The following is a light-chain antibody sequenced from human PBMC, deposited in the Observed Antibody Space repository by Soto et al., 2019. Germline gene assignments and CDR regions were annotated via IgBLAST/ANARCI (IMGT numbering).Light chain of an antibody. Sequence: EIVLTQSPGTLSLSPGERATLSCRASQTMRSSHLAWYQQKPGQAPRLLIYGALTRATGIPDRFSGSGSGTEFTLTISSLQSEDFAVYYCQQNNDWYTFGQGTRLEIK. V-gene: IGKV3-15*01. CDR3: QQNNDWYT. J-gene: IGKJ2*01. CDR2: GAL. CDR1: QTMRSSH.